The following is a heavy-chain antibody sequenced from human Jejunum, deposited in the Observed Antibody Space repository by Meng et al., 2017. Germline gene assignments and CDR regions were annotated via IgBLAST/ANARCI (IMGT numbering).Heavy chain of an antibody. CDR2: MDYRWST. J-gene: IGHJ4*02. D-gene: IGHD2-2*01. V-gene: IGHV4-30-4*01. CDR1: GDAISMSKYF. Sequence: VQRRASVPGVVNPSQTLSLTCPFSGDAISMSKYFCSWIRQPPGNGLEWIGYMDYRWSTFYHPSLKSRVTISVDTSKNQFSLKLSAVTAADTAVYFCARGELLWDYWGQGTLVTVSS. CDR3: ARGELLWDY.